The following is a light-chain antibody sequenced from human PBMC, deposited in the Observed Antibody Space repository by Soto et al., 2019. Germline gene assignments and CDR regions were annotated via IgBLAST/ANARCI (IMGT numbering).Light chain of an antibody. V-gene: IGLV2-14*01. CDR1: SSDVGGYNY. CDR2: DVS. J-gene: IGLJ2*01. CDR3: SEYTISSTLRVL. Sequence: QSVLTQPASVSGSPGQSITISCTGTSSDVGGYNYVSWYQQHPGKAPKLMIYDVSNRPSGVSNRFSGSKSGNPASLTISGLRAEDEADYYGSEYTISSTLRVLFGGGTKVPVL.